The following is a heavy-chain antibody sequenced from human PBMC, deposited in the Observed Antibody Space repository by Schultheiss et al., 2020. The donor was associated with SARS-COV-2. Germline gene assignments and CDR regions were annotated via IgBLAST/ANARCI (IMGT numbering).Heavy chain of an antibody. J-gene: IGHJ6*02. CDR1: GFTVSSNY. Sequence: GGSLRLSCAASGFTVSSNYMTWVRQGPGKGLEWVSSISGSVVSTKYADSVKGRFTISRDNSKNTLYLQMSSLRAEDTAVYYCVKGLHLYSYYGLDVWGQGTTVTVSS. CDR2: ISGSVVST. V-gene: IGHV3-66*03. CDR3: VKGLHLYSYYGLDV.